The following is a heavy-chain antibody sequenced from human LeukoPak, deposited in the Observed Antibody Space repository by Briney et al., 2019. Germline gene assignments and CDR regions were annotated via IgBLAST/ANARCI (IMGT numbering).Heavy chain of an antibody. CDR1: GFTFSSYT. CDR2: ITTGGPNT. V-gene: IGHV3-23*01. Sequence: PGGSLRLSCTASGFTFSSYTMSWVRQAPGKGLKWVSTITTGGPNTYYADSVKGRFTVSRDDPKNTLYLQMNSLRAEDTAVYYCASSNWFDPWGQGTLVTVSS. J-gene: IGHJ5*02. CDR3: ASSNWFDP.